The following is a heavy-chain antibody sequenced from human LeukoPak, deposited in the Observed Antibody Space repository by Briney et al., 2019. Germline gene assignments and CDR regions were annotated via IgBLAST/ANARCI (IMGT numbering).Heavy chain of an antibody. D-gene: IGHD3-10*01. J-gene: IGHJ4*02. Sequence: PSETLSLTCAVSGYSISSGDYWGWIRQSPGKGLEWIGNIFHSGSTYHNPSLKSRVTTSVDTSKNEFSLKLSSVTAADTAVYYCARGIYYLIEYWGQGTLVTVSS. CDR3: ARGIYYLIEY. CDR1: GYSISSGDY. V-gene: IGHV4-38-2*01. CDR2: IFHSGST.